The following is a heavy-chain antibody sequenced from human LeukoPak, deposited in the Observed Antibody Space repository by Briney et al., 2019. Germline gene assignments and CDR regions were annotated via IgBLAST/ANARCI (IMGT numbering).Heavy chain of an antibody. CDR1: GFTLSSYA. D-gene: IGHD6-13*01. J-gene: IGHJ4*02. Sequence: GGSLRLSCAASGFTLSSYAMTWVRQAPGRGLEWVSSVDGGGGGTYYADSVKGRFTISRDNSKDTLYMQMNGLRAEDTAVYFCAKQSAGSAAWYSLHYDFWGQGTLVTVSS. CDR2: VDGGGGGT. V-gene: IGHV3-23*01. CDR3: AKQSAGSAAWYSLHYDF.